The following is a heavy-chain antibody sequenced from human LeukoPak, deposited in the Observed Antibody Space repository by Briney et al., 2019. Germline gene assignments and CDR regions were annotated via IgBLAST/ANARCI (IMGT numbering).Heavy chain of an antibody. Sequence: SETLSLTCTVSGGSISSGSYYWSWIRQPAGKGLEWIGRIYTSGSTNYNPSLKSRVTISVDTSKNQFSLKLSSVTAADTAVYYCASLSRYNWNLPDCGGQGTLVTVSS. CDR1: GGSISSGSYY. V-gene: IGHV4-61*02. CDR3: ASLSRYNWNLPDC. J-gene: IGHJ4*02. CDR2: IYTSGST. D-gene: IGHD1-20*01.